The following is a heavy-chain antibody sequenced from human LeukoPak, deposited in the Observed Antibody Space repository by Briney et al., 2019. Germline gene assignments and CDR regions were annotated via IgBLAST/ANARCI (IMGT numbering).Heavy chain of an antibody. V-gene: IGHV3-30*04. Sequence: PGRSLRLSCAASGFTFSSYAMHWVRQAPGKGLEWVAVISYDGSNKYYADSVKGRFTISRDNSENTLYLQMNSLRAEDTAAYYCARITMVRGGYFDYWGQGTLVTVSS. CDR3: ARITMVRGGYFDY. J-gene: IGHJ4*02. CDR2: ISYDGSNK. D-gene: IGHD3-10*01. CDR1: GFTFSSYA.